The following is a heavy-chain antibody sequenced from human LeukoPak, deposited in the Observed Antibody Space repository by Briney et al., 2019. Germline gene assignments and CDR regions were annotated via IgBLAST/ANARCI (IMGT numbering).Heavy chain of an antibody. CDR2: IIPIFGIA. D-gene: IGHD2-15*01. CDR3: AREGVVVVAATLWFDP. Sequence: ASVKVSCKASGGTFSSYAISWVRQAPGQGLEWMGRIIPIFGIANYAQKFQGRATITADESTSTAYMELSSLRSEDTAVYYCAREGVVVVAATLWFDPWGQGTLVTVSS. CDR1: GGTFSSYA. J-gene: IGHJ5*02. V-gene: IGHV1-69*13.